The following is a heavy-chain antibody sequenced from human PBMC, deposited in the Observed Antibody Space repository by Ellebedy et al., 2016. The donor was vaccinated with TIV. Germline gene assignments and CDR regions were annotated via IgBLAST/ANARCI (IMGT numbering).Heavy chain of an antibody. J-gene: IGHJ3*02. Sequence: GESLKISXAVSGFTFSSYRMNWVRQAPGKGLEWVSSISSTSSYIFYADSVKGRITISRDNSKNMVYLEMNSLRAEDTAVYYCARVSTYSRSWYFGAFDIWGQGTMVTVSS. CDR2: ISSTSSYI. V-gene: IGHV3-21*06. D-gene: IGHD6-13*01. CDR3: ARVSTYSRSWYFGAFDI. CDR1: GFTFSSYR.